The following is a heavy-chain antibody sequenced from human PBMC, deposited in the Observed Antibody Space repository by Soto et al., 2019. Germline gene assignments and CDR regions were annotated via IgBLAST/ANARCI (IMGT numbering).Heavy chain of an antibody. CDR3: ARDPSRRFLEWLSGNWFDP. Sequence: SETLSLTCAVYGGSFSGYYWSWIRQPPGKGLEWIGEINHSGSTNYNPSLKSRVTISVDTSKDQFSLKLSSVTAADTAVYYCARDPSRRFLEWLSGNWFDPWGQGTLVTVSS. V-gene: IGHV4-34*01. J-gene: IGHJ5*02. D-gene: IGHD3-3*01. CDR1: GGSFSGYY. CDR2: INHSGST.